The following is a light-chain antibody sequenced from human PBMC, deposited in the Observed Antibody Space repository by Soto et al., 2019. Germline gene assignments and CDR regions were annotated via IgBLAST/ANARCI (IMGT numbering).Light chain of an antibody. J-gene: IGKJ4*01. CDR3: QQSNSSPPT. CDR2: AAS. Sequence: DIQMTQSPSALSASVGDRVTITCRASQSITNYLNWYQHKPGQAPNLLIYAASTLQAGVPSRFRGSGSGTDFTLTISILQPEDFATYFCQQSNSSPPTFGGGTKVEIK. V-gene: IGKV1-39*01. CDR1: QSITNY.